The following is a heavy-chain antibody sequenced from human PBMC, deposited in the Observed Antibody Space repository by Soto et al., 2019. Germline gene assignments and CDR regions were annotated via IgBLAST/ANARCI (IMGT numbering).Heavy chain of an antibody. D-gene: IGHD5-18*01. Sequence: SETLSLTCTVSGDSVSSGSYYWTWVRQPPGKGLEWIGYIYYSGSTNYNPSLQSRVTISVDTSKNQFSLKLTSVTAADTAFYYCARDIRGYSRAFDYWGQGTLVTVSS. V-gene: IGHV4-61*01. CDR2: IYYSGST. CDR1: GDSVSSGSYY. J-gene: IGHJ4*02. CDR3: ARDIRGYSRAFDY.